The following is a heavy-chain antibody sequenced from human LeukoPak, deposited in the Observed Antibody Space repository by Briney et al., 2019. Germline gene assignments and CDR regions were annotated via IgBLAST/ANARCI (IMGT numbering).Heavy chain of an antibody. CDR3: TTGIVGAIVADY. V-gene: IGHV3-15*01. CDR1: GFTFSSYV. J-gene: IGHJ4*02. D-gene: IGHD1-26*01. Sequence: PGGSLRLSCAASGFTFSSYVMHWVRQAPGKGLEWVGRIKSKTDGGTTDYAAPVKGRFTISRDDSKNTLYLQMNSLKTEDTAVYYCTTGIVGAIVADYWGQGTLVTVSS. CDR2: IKSKTDGGTT.